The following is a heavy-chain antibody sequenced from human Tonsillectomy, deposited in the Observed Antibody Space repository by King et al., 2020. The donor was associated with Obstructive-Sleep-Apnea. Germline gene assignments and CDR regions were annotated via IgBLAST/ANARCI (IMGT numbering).Heavy chain of an antibody. CDR3: ARGGDYYGSVLHFDY. V-gene: IGHV4-30-2*01. CDR1: GDSISSDNYC. CDR2: IYHAGGT. D-gene: IGHD3-10*01. Sequence: LQLQESGSGLVKPSQTLSLTCTVSGDSISSDNYCWSWIRQPPGKGLEWIGCIYHAGGTYYNPSLKSRVTISVDRSKNQFSLKLTSVTAADTAVYYCARGGDYYGSVLHFDYWGQGTLVTVSS. J-gene: IGHJ4*02.